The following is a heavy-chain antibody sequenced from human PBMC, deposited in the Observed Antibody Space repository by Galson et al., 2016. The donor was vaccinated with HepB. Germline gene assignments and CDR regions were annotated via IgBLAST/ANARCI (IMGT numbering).Heavy chain of an antibody. CDR2: ISYDGRTN. CDR3: AKSKLRFLGWGTHGMDV. J-gene: IGHJ6*02. CDR1: GFNFSYYA. D-gene: IGHD3-3*01. Sequence: SLRLSCAASGFNFSYYAMHWVRQAPGKGLAWVASISYDGRTNYYADSVKGRFTISRDNSRRTLDLQMSGLSAEDTAVFYCAKSKLRFLGWGTHGMDVWGHGTTVIVSS. V-gene: IGHV3-30*18.